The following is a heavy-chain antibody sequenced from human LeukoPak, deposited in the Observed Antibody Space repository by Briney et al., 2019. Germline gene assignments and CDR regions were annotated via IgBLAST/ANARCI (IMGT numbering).Heavy chain of an antibody. CDR2: ISWNSGSI. Sequence: GGSLRLSCAASGFTFDDYAMHWVRHAPGKGLEWVSGISWNSGSIGYADSVKGRFTISRDNAKNSLYLQMNSLRAEDTALYYCAKARGGYSYGFSSIYYYYGMDVWGQGTTVTVSS. CDR1: GFTFDDYA. D-gene: IGHD5-18*01. J-gene: IGHJ6*02. V-gene: IGHV3-9*01. CDR3: AKARGGYSYGFSSIYYYYGMDV.